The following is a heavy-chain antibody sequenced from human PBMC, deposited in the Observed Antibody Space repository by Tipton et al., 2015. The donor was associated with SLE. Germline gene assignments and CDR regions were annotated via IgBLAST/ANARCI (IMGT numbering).Heavy chain of an antibody. V-gene: IGHV4-59*01. J-gene: IGHJ5*02. CDR1: GGSISSYY. D-gene: IGHD1-26*01. CDR2: IYYSGST. Sequence: TLSLTCTVSGGSISSYYWSWIRQPPGKGLEWIGYIYYSGSTNYNPSLKSRVTISVDTSKNQFSLKLSSVTAADTALYYCARGYSGIWFDPWGQGTLVTVSS. CDR3: ARGYSGIWFDP.